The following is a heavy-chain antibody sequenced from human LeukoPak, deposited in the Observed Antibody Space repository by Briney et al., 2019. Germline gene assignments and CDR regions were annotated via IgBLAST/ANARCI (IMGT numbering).Heavy chain of an antibody. V-gene: IGHV1-8*03. Sequence: ASVKVSCKASGYTFTSYDINWVRQATGRGLEWMGWMNPNSGNTGYAQKFQGRVTITRNTSISTDYMELSSLSSEDTAVYYCARGNSGSYYYFDYWGQGTLVTVSS. CDR3: ARGNSGSYYYFDY. CDR2: MNPNSGNT. D-gene: IGHD1-26*01. J-gene: IGHJ4*02. CDR1: GYTFTSYD.